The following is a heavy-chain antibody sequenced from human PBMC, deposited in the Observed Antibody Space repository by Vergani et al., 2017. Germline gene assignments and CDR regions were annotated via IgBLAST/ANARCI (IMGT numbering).Heavy chain of an antibody. Sequence: QVQLVESGGGVVQPGRSLRLSCAASGFTFNHYGMHWVRQAPGKGLEWVAVTWYDGNNKQYADSVKGRFTISRDNSKSTMYLQMNSLRDEDTGVYYCARYLRLLYNRLDAWVRGTLVGVSA. CDR2: TWYDGNNK. V-gene: IGHV3-33*01. CDR3: ARYLRLLYNRLDA. D-gene: IGHD1-14*01. J-gene: IGHJ5*02. CDR1: GFTFNHYG.